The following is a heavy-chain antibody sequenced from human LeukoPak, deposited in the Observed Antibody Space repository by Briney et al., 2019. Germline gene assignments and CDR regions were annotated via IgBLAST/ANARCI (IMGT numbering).Heavy chain of an antibody. J-gene: IGHJ6*03. CDR3: TRDGDTVLTRGYYYYMDV. D-gene: IGHD3-10*01. CDR1: GFTFSSYE. CDR2: ISSSGSTI. V-gene: IGHV3-48*03. Sequence: GGSLRLSCAASGFTFSSYEMNWVRQAPGKGLEWVSYISSSGSTIYYADSVKGRFTISRDNAKKSLNLQMNSLRAEDTAVYYCTRDGDTVLTRGYYYYMDVWGKGTTVTVSS.